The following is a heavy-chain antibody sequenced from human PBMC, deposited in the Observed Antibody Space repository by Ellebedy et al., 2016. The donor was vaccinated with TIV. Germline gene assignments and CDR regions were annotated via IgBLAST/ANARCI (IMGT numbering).Heavy chain of an antibody. Sequence: GESLKISCAASGFTFSGYWMSWVRQAPGKGLEWVANIKEDGSEAYYVDSVKGRFTISRDNAKTSLYLHMSNLSSEDTAVFYCARAGGRHSTGSGFYWGQGTRVTVST. CDR2: IKEDGSEA. CDR1: GFTFSGYW. D-gene: IGHD2-2*01. CDR3: ARAGGRHSTGSGFY. J-gene: IGHJ4*02. V-gene: IGHV3-7*03.